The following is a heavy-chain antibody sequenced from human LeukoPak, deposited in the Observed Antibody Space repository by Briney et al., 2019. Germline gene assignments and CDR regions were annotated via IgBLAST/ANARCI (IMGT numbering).Heavy chain of an antibody. D-gene: IGHD1-26*01. J-gene: IGHJ4*02. CDR2: FDSEDGET. V-gene: IGHV1-24*01. CDR3: ATDRSPYSGSYTFSR. CDR1: VYTLTELS. Sequence: GASVKVSCKVSVYTLTELSMHWVRQAPGKGLEWMGGFDSEDGETIYAQKFQGRVTKTEDTSTETAYMELSSLRSEDTAVYYCATDRSPYSGSYTFSRWGQGTLVTVSS.